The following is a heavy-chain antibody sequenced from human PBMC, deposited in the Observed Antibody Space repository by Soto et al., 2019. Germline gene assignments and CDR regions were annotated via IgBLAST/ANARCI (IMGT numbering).Heavy chain of an antibody. V-gene: IGHV4-31*03. CDR1: GGSISSGGYY. D-gene: IGHD3-10*01. Sequence: PSETLSLTCTVSGGSISSGGYYWSWIRQHPGKGLEWIGYMYHSGSTYYSPSLKSRVTISVDKSKNQFSLKLTSVAAADTALYYCARASAASRVQGAIINWGQGILVTVSS. CDR3: ARASAASRVQGAIIN. CDR2: MYHSGST. J-gene: IGHJ4*02.